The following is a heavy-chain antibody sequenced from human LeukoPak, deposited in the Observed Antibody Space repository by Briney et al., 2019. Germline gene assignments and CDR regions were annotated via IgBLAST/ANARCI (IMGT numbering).Heavy chain of an antibody. V-gene: IGHV3-11*04. J-gene: IGHJ4*02. D-gene: IGHD3-10*01. Sequence: GGSLRLSCAASGFTFSDYYMSWIRQAPGKGLEWVSYISSSGSTIYYADSVKGRFTISRDNAKKSLFLQMNSLRAEDTAVYYCARDPLSGSGTYWYFDYWGQGTLVTVSS. CDR2: ISSSGSTI. CDR3: ARDPLSGSGTYWYFDY. CDR1: GFTFSDYY.